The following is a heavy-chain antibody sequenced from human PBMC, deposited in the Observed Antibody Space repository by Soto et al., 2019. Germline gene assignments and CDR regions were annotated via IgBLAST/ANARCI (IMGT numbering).Heavy chain of an antibody. V-gene: IGHV3-30-3*01. CDR2: ISYDGGDK. J-gene: IGHJ4*02. CDR3: ARDHCRGGTCAFTY. Sequence: QVQLVESGGGVVQPGRSLRLSCAASGFTFSSYAMHWVRQAPGKGLEWVAVISYDGGDKYYADSVKGRFTISRDNYKNTLFLQMNSLRPEDTAVYYCARDHCRGGTCAFTYWGQGTLVTVSS. CDR1: GFTFSSYA. D-gene: IGHD2-15*01.